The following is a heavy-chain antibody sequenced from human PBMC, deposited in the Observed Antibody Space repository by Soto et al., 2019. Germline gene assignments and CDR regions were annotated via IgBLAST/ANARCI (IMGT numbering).Heavy chain of an antibody. V-gene: IGHV3-74*01. Sequence: EVQLVESGGGLVQPGGSLRLSCAASGFTFSSYWMHWVRHAPGKALVWVSRINSDGSSTSYADSVKGRFTISRDNAQHTGVLHMYSGSAEGTAVYYCASEPHRDDGGCYTFDPCGQRSLVTFGS. D-gene: IGHD6-19*01. CDR1: GFTFSSYW. CDR2: INSDGSST. CDR3: ASEPHRDDGGCYTFDP. J-gene: IGHJ5*02.